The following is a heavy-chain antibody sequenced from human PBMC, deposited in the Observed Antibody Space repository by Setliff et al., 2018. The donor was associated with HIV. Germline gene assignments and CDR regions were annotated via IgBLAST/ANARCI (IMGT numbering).Heavy chain of an antibody. CDR1: GGFISTYY. CDR3: ARRRPPPSGMYSSYYMDV. V-gene: IGHV4-59*08. D-gene: IGHD1-26*01. Sequence: NPSETLSLTCTVSGGFISTYYWTWIRQSPGKGLEWIGHVSYSGSTNYNPSLKSRVAISVDTSKNHFSLNLNSVTAADTAIYYCARRRPPPSGMYSSYYMDVWGKGTAVTVSS. J-gene: IGHJ6*03. CDR2: VSYSGST.